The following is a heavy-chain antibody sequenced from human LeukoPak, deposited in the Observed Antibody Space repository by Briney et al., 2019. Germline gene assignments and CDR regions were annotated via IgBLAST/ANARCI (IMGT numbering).Heavy chain of an antibody. Sequence: PGGSLRLSCAASGFAFSTYEMNWVRQAPGKALEWILYISRSGSISNYADSVKGRFTISRDDDRNSLSLEMSGLRVEDSAVYFCARGMLNIFWGQGTRVAVSS. CDR2: ISRSGSIS. D-gene: IGHD2/OR15-2a*01. CDR3: ARGMLNIF. V-gene: IGHV3-48*03. CDR1: GFAFSTYE. J-gene: IGHJ4*02.